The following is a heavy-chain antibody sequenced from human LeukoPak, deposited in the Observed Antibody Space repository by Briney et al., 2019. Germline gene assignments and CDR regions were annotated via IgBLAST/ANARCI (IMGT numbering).Heavy chain of an antibody. V-gene: IGHV4-34*01. CDR2: INHSGSTS. CDR3: ARDVGTGMAAAFDD. CDR1: GESFSGYF. D-gene: IGHD6-13*01. Sequence: SETLSLTCAVYGESFSGYFWNWIRQPPGKGLEWIGEINHSGSTSNHNPSLKSRVTMSVDTSKNQFSLKLSSVTAADTAIYFCARDVGTGMAAAFDDWGPGTLVIVSS. J-gene: IGHJ4*02.